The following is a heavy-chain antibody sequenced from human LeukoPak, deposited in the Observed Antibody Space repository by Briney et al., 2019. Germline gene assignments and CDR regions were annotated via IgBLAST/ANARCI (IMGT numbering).Heavy chain of an antibody. Sequence: PSGTLSLTCDVSGGSISSSNWWSWVRQPPGRPLEWIGEIYHSVSTNYNPSLKSRVTISVDKSKNQFSLKLSSVAAADTAVYYCARGYSSGWYSYYFDYWGQGTLVTVSS. CDR1: GGSISSSNW. V-gene: IGHV4-4*02. D-gene: IGHD6-19*01. CDR3: ARGYSSGWYSYYFDY. CDR2: IYHSVST. J-gene: IGHJ4*02.